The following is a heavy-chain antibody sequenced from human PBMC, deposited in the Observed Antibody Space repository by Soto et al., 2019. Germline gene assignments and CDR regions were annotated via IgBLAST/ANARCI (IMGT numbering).Heavy chain of an antibody. Sequence: QVQLVQSGAEVKKPGSSVKVSCKASGGTFSSYAISWVRQAPGQGLEWMGGIIAIFGTANYAQKFQGRVTNTADEPIRPAFIELSSMRSEDTDVCCHASDLRRGYCSGGRCQDNCDYYGIDVWGQGTTVTVSS. CDR3: ASDLRRGYCSGGRCQDNCDYYGIDV. D-gene: IGHD2-15*01. V-gene: IGHV1-69*19. CDR2: IIAIFGTA. CDR1: GGTFSSYA. J-gene: IGHJ6*02.